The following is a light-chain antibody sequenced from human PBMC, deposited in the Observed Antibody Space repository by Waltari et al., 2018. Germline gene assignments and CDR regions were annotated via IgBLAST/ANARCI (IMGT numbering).Light chain of an antibody. CDR2: DTS. CDR3: QHRTNWPQT. CDR1: QSVSSY. J-gene: IGKJ2*01. Sequence: EIVLTQSPPTLSLSPGERATLSCRASQSVSSYLAWYQQKPGQAPRLLISDTSSRATGIPARFSGSGSGTDFTLTISSLEPEDFAVYYCQHRTNWPQTFGPGTKLEI. V-gene: IGKV3-11*01.